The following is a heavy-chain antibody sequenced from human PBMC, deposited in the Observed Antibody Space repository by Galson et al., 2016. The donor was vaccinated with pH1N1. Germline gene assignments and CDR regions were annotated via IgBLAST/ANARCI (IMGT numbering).Heavy chain of an antibody. CDR1: GFTFSSFW. D-gene: IGHD1/OR15-1a*01. CDR2: ISNDGTTT. J-gene: IGHJ4*02. V-gene: IGHV3-74*01. CDR3: ARDGTHWNNNIDF. Sequence: SLRLSCAASGFTFSSFWMHWVRQVPGEGLVWVSRISNDGTTTYSADSVKGRFTISRDNAKSTLYLQMNSLTADDSAVYYCARDGTHWNNNIDFWGQGTLVTVSS.